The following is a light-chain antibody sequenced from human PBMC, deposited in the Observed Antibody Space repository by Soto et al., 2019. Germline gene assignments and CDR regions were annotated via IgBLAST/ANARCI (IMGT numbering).Light chain of an antibody. CDR2: VNGDGSH. J-gene: IGLJ2*01. V-gene: IGLV4-69*01. CDR1: SGHSSYA. CDR3: QTWGSGVRV. Sequence: QPVLTQSPSASASLGASVKLTCTLNSGHSSYAIAWHQQRPEKGPRYLMKVNGDGSHNKGDGIPDRFSGSSSGAERYLTISSLQSEDEADYYCQTWGSGVRVFGGGTKVTVL.